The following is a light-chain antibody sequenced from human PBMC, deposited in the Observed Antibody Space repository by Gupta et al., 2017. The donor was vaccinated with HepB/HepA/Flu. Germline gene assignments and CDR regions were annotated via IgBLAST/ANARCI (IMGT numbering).Light chain of an antibody. CDR2: GAS. V-gene: IGKV3-20*01. Sequence: EIVLTQSPGTLSWSPGERATLSCRASQSVSSTYLAWYQQKPGQAPRLLIYGASSRATGIPDRFSGSGSGTDFTLTISRLEPEDVAVYYCQQCGSSPPWTFGQGTKVEIK. CDR1: QSVSSTY. CDR3: QQCGSSPPWT. J-gene: IGKJ1*01.